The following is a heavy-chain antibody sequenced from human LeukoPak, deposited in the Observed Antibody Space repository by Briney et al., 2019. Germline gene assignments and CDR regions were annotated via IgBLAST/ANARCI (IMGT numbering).Heavy chain of an antibody. V-gene: IGHV3-11*01. CDR3: ARERVTTSSFRFDP. Sequence: GGSLRLSCAASGFTFSDYYMSWIRQAPGKGLEWASYISSSGSTIYYADSVKGRFTISRDNAKNSLYLQMNSLRAEDTAVYYCARERVTTSSFRFDPWGQGTLVTVSS. J-gene: IGHJ5*02. D-gene: IGHD4-17*01. CDR2: ISSSGSTI. CDR1: GFTFSDYY.